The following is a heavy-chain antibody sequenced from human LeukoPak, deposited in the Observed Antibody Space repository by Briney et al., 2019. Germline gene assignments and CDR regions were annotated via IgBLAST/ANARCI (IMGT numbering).Heavy chain of an antibody. CDR2: ISGSGGST. CDR1: GFTFSSYA. CDR3: ASPYCSSTSCSTLHDF. Sequence: GGSLRLSCAASGFTFSSYAMSWVRQAPGKGLEWVSAISGSGGSTYYADSVKGRFTISRDNAKNSLYLQMNSLRAEDTAVYYCASPYCSSTSCSTLHDFWGQGTLVTVSS. J-gene: IGHJ4*02. D-gene: IGHD2-2*01. V-gene: IGHV3-23*01.